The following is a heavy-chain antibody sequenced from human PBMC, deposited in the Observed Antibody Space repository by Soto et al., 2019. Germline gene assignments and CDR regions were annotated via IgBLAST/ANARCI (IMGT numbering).Heavy chain of an antibody. CDR1: GNTFTNYY. Sequence: ASVKVSCKASGNTFTNYYIHWVRQAPGQGLEWMGTINPSGGHTTYSQNFLGRVTMTRDTSTSTVYMELSSLRSEDTAVYYCARVPNCGGDPCPYYFDYWGQGTLVTVSS. D-gene: IGHD2-21*01. J-gene: IGHJ4*02. CDR2: INPSGGHT. V-gene: IGHV1-46*01. CDR3: ARVPNCGGDPCPYYFDY.